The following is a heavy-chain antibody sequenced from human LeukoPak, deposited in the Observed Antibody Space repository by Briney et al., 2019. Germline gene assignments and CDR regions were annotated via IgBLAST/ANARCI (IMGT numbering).Heavy chain of an antibody. J-gene: IGHJ4*02. D-gene: IGHD4-11*01. V-gene: IGHV3-9*01. Sequence: SLRLSCSASGFTFDYYPMHWVPQAPGKGREGGLCLSWNGRNLGQADSVKGRFTSSKAKDKDSLYLQMNSLRAEDTALYYCAKVMGVYSNYGLDYFEYWGQGTLVTVSS. CDR2: LSWNGRNL. CDR1: GFTFDYYP. CDR3: AKVMGVYSNYGLDYFEY.